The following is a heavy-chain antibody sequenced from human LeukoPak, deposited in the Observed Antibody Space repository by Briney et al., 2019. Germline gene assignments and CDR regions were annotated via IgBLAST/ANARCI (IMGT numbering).Heavy chain of an antibody. Sequence: SVKVSCKASGYTFTGYYMHWVRQAPGQGLEWMGRIIPILGIANYPQKFQGRVTITADKSTSTAYMELSSLRSEDTAVYYCARIPPKEYYFDYWGQGTLVTVSS. CDR2: IIPILGIA. CDR3: ARIPPKEYYFDY. J-gene: IGHJ4*02. CDR1: GYTFTGYY. V-gene: IGHV1-69*02. D-gene: IGHD3-10*01.